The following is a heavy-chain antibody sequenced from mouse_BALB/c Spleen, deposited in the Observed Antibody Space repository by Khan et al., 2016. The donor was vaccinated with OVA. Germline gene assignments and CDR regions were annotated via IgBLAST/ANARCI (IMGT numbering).Heavy chain of an antibody. V-gene: IGHV1-4*01. D-gene: IGHD2-14*01. CDR1: GYTFTTYT. CDR2: INPSSGYA. CDR3: AREGAYYRSDGWFAY. Sequence: QVQLQQSGAELARPGASVKMSCKASGYTFTTYTLHWIKQRPGQGLEWIGYINPSSGYANYNQKFKDKATLTADKSSSTAYMQLSILTTEDYAVYYGAREGAYYRSDGWFAYWGQGTLVTVSA. J-gene: IGHJ3*01.